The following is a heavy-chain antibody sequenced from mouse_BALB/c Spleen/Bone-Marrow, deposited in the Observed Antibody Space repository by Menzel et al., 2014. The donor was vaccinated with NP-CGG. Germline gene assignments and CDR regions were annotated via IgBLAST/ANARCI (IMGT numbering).Heavy chain of an antibody. Sequence: LVESGPELVKPGASVKMSCKASGYTFTSCYIHWVKQRPGQGLEWIGWIYPGDGSTKYNEKFKGKTTLTADKSSSTAYMLLSSLTSEDSAIYFCARGELPYYFDYWGQGTTLTVSS. CDR1: GYTFTSCY. CDR2: IYPGDGST. J-gene: IGHJ2*01. V-gene: IGHV1S56*01. CDR3: ARGELPYYFDY.